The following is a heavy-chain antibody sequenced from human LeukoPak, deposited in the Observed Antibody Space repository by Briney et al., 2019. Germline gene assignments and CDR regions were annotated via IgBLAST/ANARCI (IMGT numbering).Heavy chain of an antibody. V-gene: IGHV3-23*01. D-gene: IGHD2-2*01. Sequence: GGSLRLSCAASGFTLTNYAMSWVRQAPGKGLEWVSTIYFSGGDTYSADSVKGRFTISRDNAKNTLYLQMNSLRAEDTAIYYCAKDQGEAVVPRRFDYWGQGTLVTVSS. CDR1: GFTLTNYA. CDR3: AKDQGEAVVPRRFDY. CDR2: IYFSGGDT. J-gene: IGHJ4*02.